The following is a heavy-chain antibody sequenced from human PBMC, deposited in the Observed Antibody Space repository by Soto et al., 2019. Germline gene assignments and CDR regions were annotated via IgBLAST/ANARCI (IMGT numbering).Heavy chain of an antibody. CDR3: APRRGGNSSWYVYFHY. D-gene: IGHD6-13*01. CDR1: GISLSTSGVG. V-gene: IGHV2-5*02. Sequence: QITLKESGPTLVKPTQTLTLTCTFSGISLSTSGVGVGWIRQPPGKALEWLSLIYWDDDKRYSPSLKSRLTITKDTSKIQVVLTMTNMDPVYTASYYCAPRRGGNSSWYVYFHYWGQVHLLTVSS. J-gene: IGHJ4*02. CDR2: IYWDDDK.